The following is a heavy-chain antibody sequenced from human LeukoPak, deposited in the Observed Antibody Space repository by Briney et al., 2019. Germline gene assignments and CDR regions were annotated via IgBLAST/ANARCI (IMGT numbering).Heavy chain of an antibody. CDR1: GYTFTGYD. CDR3: ASDTSASGSGRAGGLDY. J-gene: IGHJ4*02. D-gene: IGHD6-19*01. CDR2: INANSGGT. V-gene: IGHV1-2*02. Sequence: ASVKVSCKASGYTFTGYDMHWVRQAPGQGLEWMGWINANSGGTNYAQKYQGSVIMTRDTSISTAYMELSRLRSDDTAVYYCASDTSASGSGRAGGLDYWGQGTLVTVSS.